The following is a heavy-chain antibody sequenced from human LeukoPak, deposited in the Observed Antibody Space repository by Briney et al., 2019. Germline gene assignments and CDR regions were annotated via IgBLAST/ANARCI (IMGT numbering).Heavy chain of an antibody. J-gene: IGHJ5*02. V-gene: IGHV1-2*02. Sequence: ASVKVSCKASGYTFTGFYMHWVRQAPGQGLEWMGWINPNSGGTNYAQKFQGRVIMTRDTSISTAYMELSSLRSDDTAVYYCARDPYCSTTSCYSGYNWFDPWGQRTLVTVSS. D-gene: IGHD2-2*02. CDR1: GYTFTGFY. CDR2: INPNSGGT. CDR3: ARDPYCSTTSCYSGYNWFDP.